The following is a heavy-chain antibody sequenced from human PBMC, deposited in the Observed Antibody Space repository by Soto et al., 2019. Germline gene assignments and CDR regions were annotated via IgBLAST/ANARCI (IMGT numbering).Heavy chain of an antibody. CDR1: GASITGSSY. J-gene: IGHJ4*02. CDR3: ARGMTPLGAPAWYYFDS. Sequence: NPSETLSLTCTVSGASITGSSYWSWIRQPAGKGLEWIGRFSLSGTTNYNPSLRGRVTMSADVSKNQFSLRLTSVTAADTALYYCARGMTPLGAPAWYYFDSWGQGTLVTVS. CDR2: FSLSGTT. D-gene: IGHD2-15*01. V-gene: IGHV4-4*07.